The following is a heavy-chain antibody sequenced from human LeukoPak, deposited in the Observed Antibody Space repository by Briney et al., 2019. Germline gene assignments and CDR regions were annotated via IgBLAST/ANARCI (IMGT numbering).Heavy chain of an antibody. CDR3: ARTGTGYLTFDY. V-gene: IGHV4-31*03. Sequence: PSETLSLTCIVSGGSISSSNSYWDWIRQPPGRGLEWIGYIYYSGSTYYNPSLKSRVTISVDTSKNQFSLKLSSVTAADTAVYYCARTGTGYLTFDYWGQGTLVTVSS. J-gene: IGHJ4*02. D-gene: IGHD3/OR15-3a*01. CDR1: GGSISSSNSY. CDR2: IYYSGST.